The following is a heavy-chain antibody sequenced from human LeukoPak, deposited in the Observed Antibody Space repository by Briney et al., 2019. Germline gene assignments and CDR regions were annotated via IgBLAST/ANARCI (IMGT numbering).Heavy chain of an antibody. CDR3: ATVYFTMMVVAPRIDAFDI. V-gene: IGHV1-24*01. CDR2: FDPEDGET. D-gene: IGHD3-22*01. Sequence: ASVKVSCKVSGYTLTELSMHWVRQAPGKGLEWMGGFDPEDGETIYAQKFQGRVTMTEDTSTDTAYMELSSLRSEDTAVYYCATVYFTMMVVAPRIDAFDIWGQGTMVTVSS. J-gene: IGHJ3*02. CDR1: GYTLTELS.